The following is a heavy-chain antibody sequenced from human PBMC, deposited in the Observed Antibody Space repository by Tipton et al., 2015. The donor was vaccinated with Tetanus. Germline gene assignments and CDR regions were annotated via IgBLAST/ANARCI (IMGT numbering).Heavy chain of an antibody. CDR2: IYSSGST. CDR1: GFSFRSYEM. CDR3: ARDQARGARGWNYFDF. D-gene: IGHD1-26*01. Sequence: LRLSCAASGFSFRSYEMNWVRQRPGKGLEWIGDIYSSGSTYTDPSLKGRVTISVDTSKNQFSLRLNSVTAADTAVYYCARDQARGARGWNYFDFWGLGTLVTVSS. V-gene: IGHV4-31*02. J-gene: IGHJ4*02.